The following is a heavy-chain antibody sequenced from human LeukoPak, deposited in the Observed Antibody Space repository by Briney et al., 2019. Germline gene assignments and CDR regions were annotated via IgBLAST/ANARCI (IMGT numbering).Heavy chain of an antibody. CDR1: GGSISIGDYY. Sequence: SQTLSLTCTVSGGSISIGDYYGSWIRQPPGKGLGWIGYIYYSGSTYYNPSLKSRVTISVDTSKNQFSLKLSSVTAADTAVYYCARASRVAGRFDPWGQGTLVTVSS. CDR3: ARASRVAGRFDP. CDR2: IYYSGST. V-gene: IGHV4-30-4*01. D-gene: IGHD6-19*01. J-gene: IGHJ5*02.